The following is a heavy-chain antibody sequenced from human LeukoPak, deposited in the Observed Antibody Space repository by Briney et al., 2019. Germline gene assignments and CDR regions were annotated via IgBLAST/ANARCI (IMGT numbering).Heavy chain of an antibody. V-gene: IGHV4-59*08. CDR1: GGSISSYY. CDR2: IYYSGST. J-gene: IGHJ3*02. Sequence: SETLSLTCTVSGGSISSYYWSWIRQPPGKGLEWIGYIYYSGSTNYNPSLKSRVTISVDTSKNQFSLKLSSVTAADTAVYYCARRNSGWYGAFDIWGQGTMVTVSS. CDR3: ARRNSGWYGAFDI. D-gene: IGHD6-19*01.